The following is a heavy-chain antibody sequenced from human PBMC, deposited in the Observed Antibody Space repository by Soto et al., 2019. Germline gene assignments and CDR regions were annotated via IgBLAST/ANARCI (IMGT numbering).Heavy chain of an antibody. D-gene: IGHD5-12*01. V-gene: IGHV3-9*01. CDR2: ISWNSGSI. Sequence: EVQLVESGGGLVQPGRSLRLSCAASGFTFDDYAMHWVRQAPGKGLEWVSGISWNSGSIGYADSVKGRFTISRDNAKNSLYLQMNSLSAEDTALYYCAKDIGYSGYVGAFDIWGQGTMVTVSS. J-gene: IGHJ3*02. CDR1: GFTFDDYA. CDR3: AKDIGYSGYVGAFDI.